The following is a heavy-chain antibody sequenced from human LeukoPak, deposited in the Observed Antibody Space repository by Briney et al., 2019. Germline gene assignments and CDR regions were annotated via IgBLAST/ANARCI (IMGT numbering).Heavy chain of an antibody. CDR3: ARDIVFSTIFGVGPDY. D-gene: IGHD3-3*01. CDR1: GFTFVSYA. V-gene: IGHV3-30-3*01. Sequence: GRSLRLSCAASGFTFVSYAMHWVRHDPGKGLGWVAVISYDGSNKYYADSVKARFTISRDNSKNTLYLQMNSLRAEDTAVYYCARDIVFSTIFGVGPDYWGQGTLVTVSS. CDR2: ISYDGSNK. J-gene: IGHJ4*02.